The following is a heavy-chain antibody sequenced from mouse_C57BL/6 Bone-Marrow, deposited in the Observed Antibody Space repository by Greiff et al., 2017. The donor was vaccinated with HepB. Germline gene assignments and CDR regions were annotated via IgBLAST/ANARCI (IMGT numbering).Heavy chain of an antibody. D-gene: IGHD2-4*01. J-gene: IGHJ1*03. CDR1: GYTFTSSC. Sequence: EVQLQQSVAELVRPGASVKLSCTASGYTFTSSCMHWVKQRPEQGLEWIGRIDPANGNTKYDPKFKGKATITADTSSNTAYLQLSSLTSEDTALYYCVRESYNDYERYFDVWGTGTTVTVSS. CDR3: VRESYNDYERYFDV. V-gene: IGHV14-3*01. CDR2: IDPANGNT.